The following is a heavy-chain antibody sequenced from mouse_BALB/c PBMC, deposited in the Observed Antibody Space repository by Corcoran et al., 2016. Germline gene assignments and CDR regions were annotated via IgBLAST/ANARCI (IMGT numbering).Heavy chain of an antibody. J-gene: IGHJ4*01. V-gene: IGHV1S34*01. D-gene: IGHD2-1*01. CDR1: GYSFTGYY. Sequence: LVKTGASGKISYKAAGYSFTGYYMHWVKHSHGKRPEWIGYISCYNGATNYIQKFKGKATFTVDTSSTTAYMQFNSLTSEDSAVYYCARRNGKEAMDYWGQGTSVTVSS. CDR2: ISCYNGAT. CDR3: ARRNGKEAMDY.